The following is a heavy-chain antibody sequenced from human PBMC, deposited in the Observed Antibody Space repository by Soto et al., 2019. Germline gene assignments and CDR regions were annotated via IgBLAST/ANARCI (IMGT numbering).Heavy chain of an antibody. D-gene: IGHD5-18*01. Sequence: ASVKVSCKASGYTCTSYYMHWVRRAPGQGLEWMGWISAYNGNTNYAQKLQGRVTMTTDTSTSTAYMELRSLRSDDTAVYYCASYPGYPGSYGPDSWGQGTLVTVSS. CDR2: ISAYNGNT. J-gene: IGHJ4*02. CDR1: GYTCTSYY. V-gene: IGHV1-18*04. CDR3: ASYPGYPGSYGPDS.